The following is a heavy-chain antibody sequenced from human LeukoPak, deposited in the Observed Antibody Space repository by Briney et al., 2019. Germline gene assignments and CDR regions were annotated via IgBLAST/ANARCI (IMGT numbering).Heavy chain of an antibody. CDR1: GFTFSSYG. V-gene: IGHV3-30*02. Sequence: PGGSLRLSCAASGFTFSSYGMHWVRQAPGKGLEWVAFIRYDGSNKYYADSVKGRFTISRDNSKNTLYLQMNSLRAEDTAVYYCARGLKMATTTFDYWDQGTLVTVSS. D-gene: IGHD5-24*01. CDR3: ARGLKMATTTFDY. CDR2: IRYDGSNK. J-gene: IGHJ4*02.